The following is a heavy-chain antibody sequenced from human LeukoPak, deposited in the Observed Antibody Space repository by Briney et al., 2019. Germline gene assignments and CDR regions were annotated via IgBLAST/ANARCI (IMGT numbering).Heavy chain of an antibody. J-gene: IGHJ4*02. Sequence: PSETLSLTCTVSGGSISSGGYYWNWIRQPPGKGLEWIGYLYNSGSTYYNSSLKSRVAISVDRSKNQFSLKLSSVTAADTAVYYCARMYGSSSGERDYWGQGTLVTVSA. D-gene: IGHD6-6*01. CDR2: LYNSGST. V-gene: IGHV4-30-2*01. CDR3: ARMYGSSSGERDY. CDR1: GGSISSGGYY.